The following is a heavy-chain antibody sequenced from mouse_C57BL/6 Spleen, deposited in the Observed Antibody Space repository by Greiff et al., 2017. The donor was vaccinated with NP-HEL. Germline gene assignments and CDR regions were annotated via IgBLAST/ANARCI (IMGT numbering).Heavy chain of an antibody. Sequence: VQLQQSGPELVKPGASVKISCKASGYAFSSSWMNWVKQRPGKGLEWIGRIYPGDGDTNYNGKFKGKATLTADKSSSTAYMQLSSLTSEDSAVYFCARDGTTVVANAMDYWGQGTSVTVSS. CDR3: ARDGTTVVANAMDY. CDR1: GYAFSSSW. D-gene: IGHD1-1*01. CDR2: IYPGDGDT. J-gene: IGHJ4*01. V-gene: IGHV1-82*01.